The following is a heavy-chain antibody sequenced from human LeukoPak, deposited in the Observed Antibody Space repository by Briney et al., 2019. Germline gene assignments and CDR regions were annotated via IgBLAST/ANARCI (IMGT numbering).Heavy chain of an antibody. D-gene: IGHD2-2*01. V-gene: IGHV4-34*01. Sequence: PSETLSLTCAVYGGSFSGYYWSWIRQPPGKGLEWIGEINHSGSTNYNPSLKSRVTISVDTSKNQFSLKLSSVTAADTAVYYCARGVVPAATHNWFDPWGQGTLVTVSS. CDR1: GGSFSGYY. CDR3: ARGVVPAATHNWFDP. CDR2: INHSGST. J-gene: IGHJ5*02.